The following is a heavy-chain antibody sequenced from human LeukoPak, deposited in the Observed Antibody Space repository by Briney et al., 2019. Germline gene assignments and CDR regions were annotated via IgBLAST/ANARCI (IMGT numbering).Heavy chain of an antibody. D-gene: IGHD3-16*02. CDR3: ARDGYDYVWGSYRLQ. J-gene: IGHJ4*02. CDR2: IIPIFGTA. V-gene: IGHV1-69*05. CDR1: GGTFSSYA. Sequence: SVKVSCKASGGTFSSYAISWARQAPGQGLEWMGGIIPIFGTANYAQKFQGRVTITTDESTSTAYMELSSLRSEDTAVYYCARDGYDYVWGSYRLQWGQGTLVTVSS.